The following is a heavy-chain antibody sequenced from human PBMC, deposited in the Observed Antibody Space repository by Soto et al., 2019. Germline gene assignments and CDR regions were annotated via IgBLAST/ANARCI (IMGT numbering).Heavy chain of an antibody. CDR3: AVEYSSSSAYYYYGMDV. V-gene: IGHV1-69*01. CDR1: GGTFSSYA. J-gene: IGHJ6*02. D-gene: IGHD6-6*01. Sequence: KVSCKASGGTFSSYAISWVRQAPGQGLEWMGGIFPIFCTANYAQKFQGRVTITADESTSTAYMELSSLRSEDTAVYYCAVEYSSSSAYYYYGMDVWGQGTTVTVSS. CDR2: IFPIFCTA.